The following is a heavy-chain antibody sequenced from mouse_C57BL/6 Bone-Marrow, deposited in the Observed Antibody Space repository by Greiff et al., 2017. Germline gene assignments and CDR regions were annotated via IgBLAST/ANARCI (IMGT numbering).Heavy chain of an antibody. J-gene: IGHJ2*01. V-gene: IGHV1-80*01. CDR2: IYPGDGDT. CDR1: GYAFSSYW. CDR3: ARWDGSSYVVY. Sequence: VQLVESGAELVKPGASVKISCKASGYAFSSYWMNWVKQRPGKGLEWIGQIYPGDGDTNYNGKFKGKATLTADKSSSTAYMQLSSLTSEDSAVYFCARWDGSSYVVYWGQGTTLTVSS. D-gene: IGHD1-1*01.